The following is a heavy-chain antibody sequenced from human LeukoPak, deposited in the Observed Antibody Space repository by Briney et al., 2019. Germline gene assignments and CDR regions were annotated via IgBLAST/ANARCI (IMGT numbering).Heavy chain of an antibody. D-gene: IGHD3-3*01. CDR3: ARVLVGMDV. CDR2: IYYSGST. CDR1: GASISSYY. Sequence: SETLSLTCNVSGASISSYYWSWIRQPPGKGLEWIGYIYYSGSTNYNPSLKSRVTISVDTSKNQFSLKLSSVTAADTAVYYCARVLVGMDVWGQGTTVTVSS. J-gene: IGHJ6*02. V-gene: IGHV4-59*01.